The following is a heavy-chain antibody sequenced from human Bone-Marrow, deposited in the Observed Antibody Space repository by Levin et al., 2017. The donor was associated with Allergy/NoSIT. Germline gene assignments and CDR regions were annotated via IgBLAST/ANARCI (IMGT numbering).Heavy chain of an antibody. Sequence: GGSLRLSCAASGFTFSSYAMSWVRQAPGKGLEWVSAISGSGGSTYYADSVKGRFTISRDNSKNTLYLQMNSLRAEDTAVYYCANDYGSGSYFTTFLDYWGQGTLVTVSS. V-gene: IGHV3-23*01. CDR1: GFTFSSYA. CDR3: ANDYGSGSYFTTFLDY. J-gene: IGHJ4*02. CDR2: ISGSGGST. D-gene: IGHD3-10*01.